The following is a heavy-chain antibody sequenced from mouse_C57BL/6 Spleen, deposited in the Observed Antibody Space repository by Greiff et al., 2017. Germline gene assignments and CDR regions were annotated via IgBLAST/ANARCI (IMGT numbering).Heavy chain of an antibody. CDR2: IWSGGST. CDR1: GFSLTSYG. J-gene: IGHJ4*01. Sequence: VQLQESGPGLVQPSQSLSITCTVSGFSLTSYGVHWVRQPPGKGLEWLGVIWSGGSTDYNAAFISRLSISKDNSKSQVFFKMNSLQADDTAIYYCAKTHYYYGSSYAMDYWGQGTSVTVSS. CDR3: AKTHYYYGSSYAMDY. D-gene: IGHD1-1*01. V-gene: IGHV2-4*01.